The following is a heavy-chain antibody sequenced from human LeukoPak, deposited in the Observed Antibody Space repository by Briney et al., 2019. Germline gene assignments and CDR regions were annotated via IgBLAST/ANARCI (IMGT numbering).Heavy chain of an antibody. CDR3: AKGGYCSSTNCPSDY. J-gene: IGHJ4*02. D-gene: IGHD2-2*01. V-gene: IGHV3-23*01. Sequence: GGSLRLSCAASGFTFSSYAMSWVRQAPGKGLEWVSGISGSGGSTYYADSVKGRFTISRDNSKNTLYLQMNSLRAEDTAVYYCAKGGYCSSTNCPSDYWGQGTLVTVSS. CDR2: ISGSGGST. CDR1: GFTFSSYA.